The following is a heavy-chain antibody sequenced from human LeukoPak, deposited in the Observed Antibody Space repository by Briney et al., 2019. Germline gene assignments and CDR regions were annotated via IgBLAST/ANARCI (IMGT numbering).Heavy chain of an antibody. CDR3: ARAAAHYDFWSGYFPRYYFDY. Sequence: SETLSLTCTVSGGSISGYYWSWIRQPPGKGLEWIGYIYYSGSTNYNPSLKSRVTISVDTSKNQFSLKLSSVTAADTAVYYCARAAAHYDFWSGYFPRYYFDYWGQGTLVTVSS. V-gene: IGHV4-59*08. D-gene: IGHD3-3*01. CDR2: IYYSGST. CDR1: GGSISGYY. J-gene: IGHJ4*02.